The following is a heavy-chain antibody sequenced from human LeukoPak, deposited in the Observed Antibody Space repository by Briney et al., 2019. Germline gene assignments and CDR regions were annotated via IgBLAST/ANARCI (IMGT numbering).Heavy chain of an antibody. D-gene: IGHD1-14*01. CDR1: GFTFSSYA. V-gene: IGHV3-30*01. Sequence: GGSLRLSCAAPGFTFSSYAMPWVRQAPGKGLEWVAVISYDGSNKYYADSVKGRFTISRDNSKNTLYLQMNSLRAEDTAVYYCARDIGKSYVFDYWGQGTLVTVSS. J-gene: IGHJ4*02. CDR2: ISYDGSNK. CDR3: ARDIGKSYVFDY.